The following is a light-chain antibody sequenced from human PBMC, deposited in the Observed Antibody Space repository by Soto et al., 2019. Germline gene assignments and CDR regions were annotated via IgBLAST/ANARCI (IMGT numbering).Light chain of an antibody. CDR3: QSYDSTLSGSDWV. V-gene: IGLV1-40*01. CDR1: SSNIGAGYD. J-gene: IGLJ3*02. CDR2: GNN. Sequence: QSVLTQPPSVSGAPGQRVTISCPGSSSNIGAGYDVHWYQQLPGTAPKLLIYGNNNRPSGVPDRFSGSKSGTSASLAITGLQAEDEADYYCQSYDSTLSGSDWVFGGGTQLTVL.